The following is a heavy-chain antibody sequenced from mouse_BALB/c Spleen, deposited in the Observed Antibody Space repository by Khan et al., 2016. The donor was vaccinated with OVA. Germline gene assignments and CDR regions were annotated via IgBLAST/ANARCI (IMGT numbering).Heavy chain of an antibody. J-gene: IGHJ4*01. D-gene: IGHD1-2*01. CDR1: GFNIKDIY. V-gene: IGHV14-3*02. CDR2: IYPANGNT. CDR3: AYSLLLDAMDY. Sequence: VQLKESGTELVRPGASVKLSCTASGFNIKDIYMHWVKQRPEQGLEWIGRIYPANGNTIYDPKLQGKATITTDTFSNTAYLQLSSRTSEDTAVYYCAYSLLLDAMDYWGQGTSVTVSS.